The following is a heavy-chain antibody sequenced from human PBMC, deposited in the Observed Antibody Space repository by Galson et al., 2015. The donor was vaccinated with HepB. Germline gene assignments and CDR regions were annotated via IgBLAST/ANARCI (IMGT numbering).Heavy chain of an antibody. CDR3: ARETYEVAGTRYFAY. CDR1: RDTFFNFY. Sequence: SVKVSCKASRDTFFNFYIHWVRRAPGQGLEWMGIINPGANSAVYAQKFQGRVSMTSDTSTYTVFMDLSSLRSGDTAIYYCARETYEVAGTRYFAYWGQGSLVTVSS. V-gene: IGHV1-46*03. CDR2: INPGANSA. J-gene: IGHJ4*02. D-gene: IGHD1/OR15-1a*01.